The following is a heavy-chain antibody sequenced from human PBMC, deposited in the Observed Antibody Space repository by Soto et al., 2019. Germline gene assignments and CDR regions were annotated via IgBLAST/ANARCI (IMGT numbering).Heavy chain of an antibody. CDR2: ISGSGGST. J-gene: IGHJ4*02. Sequence: GGSLRLSCAVSGFTFSSRAMSWVRQAPEKGLEWLSAISGSGGSTYYADSVKGRFTISRDNSKNTLYLQMNSLRAEDTAIYYCAKKLAVTGPGYFDFWGQGTLVTVSS. D-gene: IGHD6-19*01. V-gene: IGHV3-23*01. CDR3: AKKLAVTGPGYFDF. CDR1: GFTFSSRA.